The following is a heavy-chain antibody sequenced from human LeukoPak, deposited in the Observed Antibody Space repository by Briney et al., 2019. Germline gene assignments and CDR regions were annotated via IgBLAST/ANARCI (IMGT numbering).Heavy chain of an antibody. J-gene: IGHJ4*02. CDR3: ARDGIRRRYYFDY. CDR2: ISSSSSYI. D-gene: IGHD5-18*01. Sequence: GGSLRLSCAASGFTFSSYSMNWVRQAPGKGLEWVSSISSSSSYIYYADSVKGRFTISRDNAKNSLYLQMNSLRAEDTAVYYCARDGIRRRYYFDYWGQGTLVTVSS. V-gene: IGHV3-21*01. CDR1: GFTFSSYS.